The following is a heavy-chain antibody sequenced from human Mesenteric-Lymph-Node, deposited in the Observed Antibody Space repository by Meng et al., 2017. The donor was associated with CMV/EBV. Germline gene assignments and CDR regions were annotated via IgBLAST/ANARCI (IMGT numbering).Heavy chain of an antibody. J-gene: IGHJ4*02. CDR1: GFTFSNYW. CDR2: IKQDGSEI. CDR3: ARGSQYYDFWSGYYNF. D-gene: IGHD3-3*01. V-gene: IGHV3-7*01. Sequence: GESLKISYAASGFTFSNYWMSWVRQAPGKGLEWVANIKQDGSEIYYVDSVKGRFTISRDNAKNSLYLQMNSLRAKDTAVYYCARGSQYYDFWSGYYNFWGQGTLVTVSS.